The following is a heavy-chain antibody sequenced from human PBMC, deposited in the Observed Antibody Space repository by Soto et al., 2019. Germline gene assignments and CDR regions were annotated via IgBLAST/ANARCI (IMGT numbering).Heavy chain of an antibody. J-gene: IGHJ4*02. V-gene: IGHV1-69*12. CDR1: GGTFSSYT. CDR2: IIPIFGAA. D-gene: IGHD2-2*01. CDR3: ARAPASSTYLGVPY. Sequence: QVQLVQSGAEVKKPGSSVKVSCKASGGTFSSYTIGWVRQAPGQGLEWMGQIIPIFGAAKYAPKFQGRVTLTADESTSTVYMVLKRLTSDDTGVYYCARAPASSTYLGVPYWGQGTLVTVSS.